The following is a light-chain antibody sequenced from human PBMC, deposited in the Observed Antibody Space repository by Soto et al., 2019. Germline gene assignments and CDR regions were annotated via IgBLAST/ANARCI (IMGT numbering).Light chain of an antibody. J-gene: IGKJ1*01. CDR2: DAY. CDR3: LQDINYPWT. Sequence: DIQMTQSPPSLSASVGDRVTITCQASHDIGNSLNWYQDKPGQAPKLVIYDAYNLETGVPSTFSGSGYGTDFTFTISSLRPEDIATYYCLQDINYPWTFGQGTKVDIK. V-gene: IGKV1-33*01. CDR1: HDIGNS.